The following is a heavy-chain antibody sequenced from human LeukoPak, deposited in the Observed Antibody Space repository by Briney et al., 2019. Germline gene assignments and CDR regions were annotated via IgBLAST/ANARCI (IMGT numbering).Heavy chain of an antibody. D-gene: IGHD4-17*01. CDR3: TRRRAVTTSFYYYGMDV. CDR2: IRSKANSYAT. J-gene: IGHJ6*04. V-gene: IGHV3-73*01. Sequence: PGGSLTLSCAASGFTFSGSAMHWVRQASGKGLEWVGRIRSKANSYATAYAASVKGRFTISRDDSKNTAYLQMNSLKTEDTAVYYCTRRRAVTTSFYYYGMDVWGKGTTVTVSS. CDR1: GFTFSGSA.